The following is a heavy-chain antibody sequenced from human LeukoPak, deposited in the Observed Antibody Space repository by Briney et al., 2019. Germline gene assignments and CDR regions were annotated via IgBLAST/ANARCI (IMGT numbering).Heavy chain of an antibody. Sequence: GGSLRLSCAASGFTFSSYSMNWVRQAPGKGLEWVSSISSSSYIYYADSVKGRFTISRDNAKNSLYLQMNSLRAEDTAVYYCARTYGDYTPDYFDYWGQGTLVTVSS. J-gene: IGHJ4*02. CDR1: GFTFSSYS. CDR3: ARTYGDYTPDYFDY. D-gene: IGHD4-17*01. CDR2: ISSSSYI. V-gene: IGHV3-21*01.